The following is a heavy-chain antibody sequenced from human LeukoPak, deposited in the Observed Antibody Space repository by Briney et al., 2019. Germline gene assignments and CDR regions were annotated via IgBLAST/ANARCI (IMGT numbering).Heavy chain of an antibody. J-gene: IGHJ4*02. D-gene: IGHD2-2*01. CDR1: GDSVRNDFYY. V-gene: IGHV4-39*01. CDR2: LSHVGNT. CDR3: ARHNAPRRVGFDF. Sequence: SETLSLTCSVSGDSVRNDFYYWGWIRQPPGKGLEWVACLSHVGNTWYNPSLESRLSISVDTSKNQFSLKFSSVTAADTALYWCARHNAPRRVGFDFWGQGILVTVSS.